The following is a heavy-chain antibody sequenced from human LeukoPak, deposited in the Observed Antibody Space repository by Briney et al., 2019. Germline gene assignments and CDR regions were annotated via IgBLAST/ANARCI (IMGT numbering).Heavy chain of an antibody. V-gene: IGHV3-11*04. Sequence: GGSLRLSCAASGITFSDHYMSWIRQAPGKGLEWLSYISSGGDSIYYADFVKGRFTISRDNAKNSVSLQMNSLRAEDTAVYYCASGSYGSGFYYFYYMDVWGKGTTVTVSS. D-gene: IGHD3-10*01. CDR1: GITFSDHY. J-gene: IGHJ6*03. CDR2: ISSGGDSI. CDR3: ASGSYGSGFYYFYYMDV.